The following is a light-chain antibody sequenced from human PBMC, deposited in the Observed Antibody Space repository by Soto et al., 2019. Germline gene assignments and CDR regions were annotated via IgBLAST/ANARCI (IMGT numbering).Light chain of an antibody. CDR3: QQYNGYWT. Sequence: DIQMTQSPSSVSASVGDRVTITCRASQGISSWLGWYQQKPGKAPKLLIYEASNLKSGVPSRFSGSGSGTEYTLTISSLQPDDFASYYCQQYNGYWTFGQGTKVEIK. CDR2: EAS. J-gene: IGKJ1*01. V-gene: IGKV1-5*03. CDR1: QGISSW.